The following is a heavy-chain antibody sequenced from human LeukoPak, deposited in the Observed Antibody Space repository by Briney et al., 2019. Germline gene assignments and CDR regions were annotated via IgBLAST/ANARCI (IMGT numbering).Heavy chain of an antibody. J-gene: IGHJ4*02. D-gene: IGHD3-10*01. Sequence: PGGSLRLSCAASGFTFNNYWMHWVRQAPGKGLVWVSGINSDGSSATYADSVKGRFTISRDNSKNTLYLQMNSLRAEDTAVYYCARGGYYGSGSYYTPLDYWGQGTLVTVSS. V-gene: IGHV3-74*01. CDR2: INSDGSSA. CDR3: ARGGYYGSGSYYTPLDY. CDR1: GFTFNNYW.